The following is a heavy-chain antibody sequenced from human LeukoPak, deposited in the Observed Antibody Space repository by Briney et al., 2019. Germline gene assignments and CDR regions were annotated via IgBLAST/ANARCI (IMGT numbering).Heavy chain of an antibody. J-gene: IGHJ4*02. CDR1: GYTFTGYY. D-gene: IGHD2-2*02. V-gene: IGHV1-2*02. CDR3: ARGVVVVPAAIVY. Sequence: ASVKVPCKASGYTFTGYYMHWVRQAPGQGLEWMGWINPNSGGTNYAQKFQGRVTMTRDTSISTAYMELSRLRSDDTAVYYCARGVVVVPAAIVYWGQGTLVTVSS. CDR2: INPNSGGT.